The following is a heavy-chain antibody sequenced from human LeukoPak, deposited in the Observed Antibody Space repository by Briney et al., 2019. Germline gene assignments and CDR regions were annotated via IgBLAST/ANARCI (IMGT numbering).Heavy chain of an antibody. V-gene: IGHV3-30-3*01. CDR2: ISYDGSNK. CDR1: GFTFSSYA. D-gene: IGHD3-22*01. CDR3: ARDDVPYYYDSSGFDY. Sequence: GGSLRLSCAASGFTFSSYAMHWVRQAPGKGLEWVAVISYDGSNKYYADSVKGRFTISRDNSKNTLYLQMNSLRAEDTAVYYCARDDVPYYYDSSGFDYWGQGTLVTVSS. J-gene: IGHJ4*02.